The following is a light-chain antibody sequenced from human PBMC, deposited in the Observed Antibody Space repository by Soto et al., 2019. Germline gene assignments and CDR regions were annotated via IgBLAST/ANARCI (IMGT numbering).Light chain of an antibody. Sequence: QSALTQPRSVSGSPGQSVTISCTGTSSDVGGYNYVSWYQQHPGKAPKLMIYDVSKRPSGVPDRFSGSKSGNTASLTISGLQAEDEADYYCCSYAGSYKGYVFGTGTKPTV. CDR2: DVS. CDR1: SSDVGGYNY. CDR3: CSYAGSYKGYV. J-gene: IGLJ1*01. V-gene: IGLV2-11*01.